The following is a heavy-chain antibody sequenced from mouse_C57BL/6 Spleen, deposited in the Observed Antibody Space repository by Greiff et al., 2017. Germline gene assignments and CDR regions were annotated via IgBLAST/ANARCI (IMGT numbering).Heavy chain of an antibody. CDR2: IYPGSGST. V-gene: IGHV1-55*01. D-gene: IGHD1-1*01. J-gene: IGHJ2*01. Sequence: QVQLQQPGAELVKPGASVKMSCKASGYTFTSYWITWVKQRPGQGLEWIGDIYPGSGSTNYNEKFKSKATLTVDTSSSTAYMQLSSLTSEDSAVYYCARGYYYGSSTDYWGKGTTLTVSS. CDR3: ARGYYYGSSTDY. CDR1: GYTFTSYW.